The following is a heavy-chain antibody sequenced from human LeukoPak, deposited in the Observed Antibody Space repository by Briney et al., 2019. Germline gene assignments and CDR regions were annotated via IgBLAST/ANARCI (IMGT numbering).Heavy chain of an antibody. CDR3: ARTYDSSGSHAFDI. CDR2: INPNSGGT. CDR1: GYTFTGYY. V-gene: IGHV1-2*04. Sequence: ASVKVSCKASGYTFTGYYMHWVRQAPGQGLEWMGWINPNSGGTNYAQKFQGWVTMTRDTSISTAYMELSRLRSDDTAVYYCARTYDSSGSHAFDIWGQGTMVTVSS. D-gene: IGHD3-22*01. J-gene: IGHJ3*02.